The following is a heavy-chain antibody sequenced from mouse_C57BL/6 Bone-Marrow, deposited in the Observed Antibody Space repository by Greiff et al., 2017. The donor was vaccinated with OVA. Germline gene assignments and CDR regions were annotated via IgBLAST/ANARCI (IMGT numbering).Heavy chain of an antibody. D-gene: IGHD2-4*01. CDR1: GFTFSNYW. CDR3: TAIYYDYEAY. V-gene: IGHV6-3*01. J-gene: IGHJ3*01. Sequence: EVKLMESGGGLVQPGGSMKLSCVASGFTFSNYWMNWVRQSPEKGLEWVAQIRLKSDNYETHYAESGKGRFTISRDDPKSSVYLQMNNLRAEDTGIYYCTAIYYDYEAYWGQGTLVTVSA. CDR2: IRLKSDNYET.